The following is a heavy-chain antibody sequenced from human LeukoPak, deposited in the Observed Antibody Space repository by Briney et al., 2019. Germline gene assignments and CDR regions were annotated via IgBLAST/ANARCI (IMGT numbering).Heavy chain of an antibody. J-gene: IGHJ4*02. Sequence: GMSLRLSCAASGVTFSKYGMNWVREGPGKGLEWVAIIWYDGSNKYFAESVMGRFTISKDNSKNTVYPQMNSLRIEDTAVYHCARAGIGNALDYWGPGTQVTVSS. D-gene: IGHD2-2*01. CDR2: IWYDGSNK. V-gene: IGHV3-33*01. CDR3: ARAGIGNALDY. CDR1: GVTFSKYG.